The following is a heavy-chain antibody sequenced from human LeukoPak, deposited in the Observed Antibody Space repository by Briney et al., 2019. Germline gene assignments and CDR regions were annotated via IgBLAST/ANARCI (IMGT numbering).Heavy chain of an antibody. D-gene: IGHD3-10*01. CDR1: GFTFSSYS. CDR2: ISSSSSYI. J-gene: IGHJ4*02. CDR3: AKDGDDYYGSGSHVDY. V-gene: IGHV3-21*01. Sequence: GGSLRLSCAASGFTFSSYSMNWVRQAPGKGLEWVSSISSSSSYIYYADSVKGRFTISRDNSKNTLYVQVNSLRAEDTAVYYCAKDGDDYYGSGSHVDYWGQGTLVTVSS.